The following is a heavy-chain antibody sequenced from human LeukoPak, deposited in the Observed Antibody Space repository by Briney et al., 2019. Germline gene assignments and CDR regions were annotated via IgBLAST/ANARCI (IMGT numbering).Heavy chain of an antibody. CDR1: GYTFTSYG. Sequence: ASVKVSCKASGYTFTSYGISWVRQAPGQGLEWMGWISAYNGNTNYAQTLQSRVTMTPDKSTSTAYMELRSLRSDDTAVYYCAREMATAMGYYFDYWGQGTLVTVSS. V-gene: IGHV1-18*01. D-gene: IGHD5-18*01. CDR3: AREMATAMGYYFDY. CDR2: ISAYNGNT. J-gene: IGHJ4*02.